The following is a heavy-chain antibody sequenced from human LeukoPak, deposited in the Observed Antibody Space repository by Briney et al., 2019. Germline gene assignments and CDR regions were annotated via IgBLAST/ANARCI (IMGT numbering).Heavy chain of an antibody. D-gene: IGHD6-13*01. Sequence: GGSLRLSCAASGFTFSSYAMSWVRQAPGKGLEWVSAISGSGGSTYYADSVKGRFTISRDNSKNTLYLQMNSLRAEDTAVYYFAKDGPLTQYSSSWYDDAFDIWGQGTMVTVSS. CDR2: ISGSGGST. CDR3: AKDGPLTQYSSSWYDDAFDI. V-gene: IGHV3-23*01. J-gene: IGHJ3*02. CDR1: GFTFSSYA.